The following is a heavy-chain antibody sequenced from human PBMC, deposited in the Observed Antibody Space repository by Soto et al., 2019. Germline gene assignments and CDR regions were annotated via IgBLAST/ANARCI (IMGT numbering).Heavy chain of an antibody. V-gene: IGHV4-39*01. CDR3: ARHTVRAAAGTIFDY. D-gene: IGHD6-13*01. Sequence: PSETLSLTCTVSGGSTSSSSYYWGWIRQPPGKGLEWIGSIYYSGSTYYNPSLKSRVTISVDTSKNQFSLKLSSVTAADTAVYYCARHTVRAAAGTIFDYWGQGTLVTVSS. CDR2: IYYSGST. J-gene: IGHJ4*02. CDR1: GGSTSSSSYY.